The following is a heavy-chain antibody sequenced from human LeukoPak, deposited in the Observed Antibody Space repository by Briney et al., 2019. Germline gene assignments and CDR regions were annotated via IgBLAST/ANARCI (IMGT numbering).Heavy chain of an antibody. CDR2: TNPNSGNT. D-gene: IGHD6-19*01. V-gene: IGHV1-8*01. CDR1: GYTFTSYD. J-gene: IGHJ3*02. CDR3: ARGRGYSSGWWDAFDI. Sequence: ASVKVSCKASGYTFTSYDINWARQATGQGLEWMGWTNPNSGNTGYAQKFQGRVTMTRNTSISTAYMELSSLRSEDTAVYYCARGRGYSSGWWDAFDIWGQGTMVTVSS.